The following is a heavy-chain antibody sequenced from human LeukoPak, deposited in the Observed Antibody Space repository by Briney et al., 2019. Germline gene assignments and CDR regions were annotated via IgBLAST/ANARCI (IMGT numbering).Heavy chain of an antibody. CDR3: ARVGRRGDCFDY. D-gene: IGHD3-10*01. Sequence: GGSLRLSCAASGFTFSSYEMNWVRQAPGKGLEWVSYISSSGSTIYYADSVKGRFTISRDNAKNSLYLQMNSLRAEDTAVYYCARVGRRGDCFDYWGQGTLVTVSS. V-gene: IGHV3-48*03. CDR1: GFTFSSYE. CDR2: ISSSGSTI. J-gene: IGHJ4*02.